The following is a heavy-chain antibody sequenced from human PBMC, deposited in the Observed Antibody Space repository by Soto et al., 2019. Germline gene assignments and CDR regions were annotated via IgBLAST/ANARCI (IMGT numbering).Heavy chain of an antibody. CDR1: GGSISSYY. Sequence: SETLSLTWSVSGGSISSYYWSRILQPPGKGLEWIGYIYYSGSTNYNPSLKSRVTISVDTSKNQFSLKLSSVTAADTAVYYCARSSLKDFWSGYYPFDPWGQGTLVTVSS. CDR2: IYYSGST. CDR3: ARSSLKDFWSGYYPFDP. D-gene: IGHD3-3*01. V-gene: IGHV4-59*01. J-gene: IGHJ5*02.